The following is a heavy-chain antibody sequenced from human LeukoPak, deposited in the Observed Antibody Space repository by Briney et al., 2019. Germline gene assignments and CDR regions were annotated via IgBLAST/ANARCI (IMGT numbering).Heavy chain of an antibody. J-gene: IGHJ4*02. CDR1: GDSISDYS. V-gene: IGHV4-59*01. CDR2: IYYSGST. Sequence: SGTLSLTCSVSGDSISDYSWSWIRQPPGRGLEWIGYIYYSGSTNYNPSLKSRVTISLDTSKNQFSLKLSSVTAADTAVYYCARGKRYFDYWGQGTLVTVSS. CDR3: ARGKRYFDY.